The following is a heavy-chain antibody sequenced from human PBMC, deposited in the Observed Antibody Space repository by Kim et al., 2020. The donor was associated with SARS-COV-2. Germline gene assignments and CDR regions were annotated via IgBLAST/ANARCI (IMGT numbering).Heavy chain of an antibody. CDR1: GGTFSSYT. CDR2: IIHILGIA. Sequence: SVKVSCKASGGTFSSYTISWVRQAPGQVLEWMGRIIHILGIANFAQKFQGRVTITADKSTSTAYMELSSLRSEDTAVYYRAAAAMVRGVIKVEGMDVWGQRTTVTVSS. D-gene: IGHD3-10*01. CDR3: AAAAMVRGVIKVEGMDV. V-gene: IGHV1-69*02. J-gene: IGHJ6*02.